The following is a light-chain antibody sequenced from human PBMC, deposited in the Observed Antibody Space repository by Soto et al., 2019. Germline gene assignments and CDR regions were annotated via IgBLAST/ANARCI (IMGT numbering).Light chain of an antibody. CDR2: GAS. V-gene: IGKV3-20*01. Sequence: EIVLTQSPGTLSLSPGERATLSCRASQSVSSSYLAWYQQKPGQAPRLLIYGASSRSTVISDRFSGSGSGTDFTLTISRLEPEDFAVYYCQQYGSSLGVTFGGGTKVESK. CDR3: QQYGSSLGVT. J-gene: IGKJ4*01. CDR1: QSVSSSY.